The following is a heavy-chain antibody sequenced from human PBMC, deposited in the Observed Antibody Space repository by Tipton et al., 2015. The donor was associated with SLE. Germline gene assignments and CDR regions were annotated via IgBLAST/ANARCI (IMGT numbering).Heavy chain of an antibody. CDR1: GGSISSGSYY. V-gene: IGHV4-61*09. J-gene: IGHJ6*02. Sequence: TLSLTCTVSGGSISSGSYYWSRIRQPAGKGLEWIRHIYTSGSTNYNPALKSRVTISVDTSKNQFSLKLSSVTAADTAVYYCARQIAYYYDSSGYYYYYYGMDVWGQGTTVTVSS. D-gene: IGHD3-22*01. CDR2: IYTSGST. CDR3: ARQIAYYYDSSGYYYYYYGMDV.